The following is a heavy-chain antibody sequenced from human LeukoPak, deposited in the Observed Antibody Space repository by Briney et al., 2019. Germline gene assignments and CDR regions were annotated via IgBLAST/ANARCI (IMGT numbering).Heavy chain of an antibody. CDR2: IFYSGST. J-gene: IGHJ4*02. Sequence: SETLSLTCTVSGAPISSYYWSWIRQSPGKGLEWIGYIFYSGSTNYNPSLKSRVSMSVDTSKNQFSLRLSSVTAADTAVYYCAREGYSSGWYKTDYWGQGTLVTVSS. V-gene: IGHV4-59*01. CDR3: AREGYSSGWYKTDY. D-gene: IGHD6-19*01. CDR1: GAPISSYY.